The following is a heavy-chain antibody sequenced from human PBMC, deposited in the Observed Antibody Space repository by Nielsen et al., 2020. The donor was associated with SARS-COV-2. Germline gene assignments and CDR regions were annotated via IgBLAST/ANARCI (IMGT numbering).Heavy chain of an antibody. CDR2: VSYDGNNK. D-gene: IGHD3-3*01. CDR3: VRDSSVVIWSGYPVD. CDR1: GFTFSSYW. J-gene: IGHJ4*02. V-gene: IGHV3-30*03. Sequence: GGSLRLSCAASGFTFSSYWMHWVRQAPGKGLEWVATVSYDGNNKYYADSVKGRFTISRDNSNNTLYLQMNSLRAEDTAVYYCVRDSSVVIWSGYPVDWGQGTLVTVSS.